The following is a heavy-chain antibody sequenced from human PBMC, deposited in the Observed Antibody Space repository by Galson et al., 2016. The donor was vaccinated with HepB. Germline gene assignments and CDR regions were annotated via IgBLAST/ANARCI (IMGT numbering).Heavy chain of an antibody. J-gene: IGHJ4*02. CDR3: ARDHPLTMVRGALDY. Sequence: SLRLSCAASGFTFSSYEMNWVRQAPGKGLEWVSYISSSGSTIYYADSVKGRFTISRDNAKNSLYLQMNSLRAEDTAVYYCARDHPLTMVRGALDYWGQGTLVTVSS. CDR1: GFTFSSYE. CDR2: ISSSGSTI. D-gene: IGHD3-10*01. V-gene: IGHV3-48*03.